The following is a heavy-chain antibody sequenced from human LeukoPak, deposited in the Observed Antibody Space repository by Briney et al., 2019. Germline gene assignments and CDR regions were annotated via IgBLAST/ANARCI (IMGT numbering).Heavy chain of an antibody. CDR1: GFTLSSFW. Sequence: GGCLRLSCAASGFTLSSFWMHWVRQAPGKGLVWVSRINSDGSSTTYADSVKGRFTISRDNAKNTLYLQMNSLRAEDTGVYYCARIASHSSSWYDGGYWGQGTLVTVSS. CDR3: ARIASHSSSWYDGGY. J-gene: IGHJ4*02. V-gene: IGHV3-74*01. CDR2: INSDGSST. D-gene: IGHD6-13*01.